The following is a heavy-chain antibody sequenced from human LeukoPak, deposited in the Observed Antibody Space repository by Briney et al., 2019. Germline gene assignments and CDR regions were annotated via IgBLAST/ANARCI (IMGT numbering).Heavy chain of an antibody. CDR2: IIPIFGTA. D-gene: IGHD2-15*01. J-gene: IGHJ4*02. Sequence: GASVKVSCKASGGTFSSYAISWVRQAPGRGLEWMGRIIPIFGTANYAQKFQGRVTITADKSTSTAYMELSSLRSEDTAVYYCARDWGYCSGGSCYSPFDYWGQGTLVTVSS. CDR1: GGTFSSYA. CDR3: ARDWGYCSGGSCYSPFDY. V-gene: IGHV1-69*06.